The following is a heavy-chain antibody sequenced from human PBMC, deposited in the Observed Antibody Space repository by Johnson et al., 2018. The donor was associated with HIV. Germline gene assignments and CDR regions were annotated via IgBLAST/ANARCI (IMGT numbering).Heavy chain of an antibody. J-gene: IGHJ3*01. D-gene: IGHD1-26*01. CDR2: ISDDGSNK. CDR3: AKDRRQGGSNPDAFDL. V-gene: IGHV3-30*18. CDR1: GFTFSRYG. Sequence: QVQLVESGGGVVQPGRSLRLSCAASGFTFSRYGMHWVRQAPGKGLEWMAVISDDGSNKYYAESVKGRFTISRDNSKNTLYLQMNSLRPEDTAVYYCAKDRRQGGSNPDAFDLWGQGTMVTVSS.